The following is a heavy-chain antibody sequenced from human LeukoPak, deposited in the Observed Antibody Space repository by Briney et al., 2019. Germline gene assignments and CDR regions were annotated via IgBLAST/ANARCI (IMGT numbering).Heavy chain of an antibody. CDR3: ARDMGFRGSTWYTFAF. J-gene: IGHJ4*02. CDR1: GFTFDDYA. D-gene: IGHD6-13*01. CDR2: ISRSSGTI. V-gene: IGHV3-9*01. Sequence: GGSLRLSCAASGFTFDDYAMHWVRQAPGRGLEWVSGISRSSGTIGYADSVKGRFTISRDNAKNSLYLQMDSLRAEDTALYYCARDMGFRGSTWYTFAFGAQGPLATVS.